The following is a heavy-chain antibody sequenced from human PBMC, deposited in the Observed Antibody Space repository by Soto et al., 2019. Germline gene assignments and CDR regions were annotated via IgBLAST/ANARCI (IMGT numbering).Heavy chain of an antibody. J-gene: IGHJ6*02. D-gene: IGHD4-17*01. Sequence: PGESLKISCKGSGYSFTSYWIGWVRQMPGKGLEWMGIIYPSDSDTRYSPSFRGQVTISADKSINTAYLQWTSLKASDTAIYFCARPTDYHYGMQVWGQGTTVTVSS. V-gene: IGHV5-51*01. CDR1: GYSFTSYW. CDR2: IYPSDSDT. CDR3: ARPTDYHYGMQV.